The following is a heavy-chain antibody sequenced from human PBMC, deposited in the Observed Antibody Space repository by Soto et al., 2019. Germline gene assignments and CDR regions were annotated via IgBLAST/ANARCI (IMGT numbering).Heavy chain of an antibody. J-gene: IGHJ4*02. CDR1: GFTFGDYA. CDR3: TRGRGWVQLWSHFDY. V-gene: IGHV3-49*05. D-gene: IGHD5-18*01. CDR2: IRSKAYGGTT. Sequence: EVQLVESGGGLVKPGRSLRLSCTASGFTFGDYAMSWFRQAPGKGLEWVGFIRSKAYGGTTEYAASVKGRFTISRDDSKSIAYLQMNSLKTEDTAVYYCTRGRGWVQLWSHFDYWGQGTLVTVSS.